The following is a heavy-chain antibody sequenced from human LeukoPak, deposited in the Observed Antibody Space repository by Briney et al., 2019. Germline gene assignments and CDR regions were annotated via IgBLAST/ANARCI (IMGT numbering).Heavy chain of an antibody. J-gene: IGHJ4*02. Sequence: LETLSLTCSVSGGSISSYYWSWIRQPPGKGLEWIGYIYYSGSTNYNPSLKSRVTISVDTSKNQFSLKLSSVTAADTAVYYCARDRRLGYWGQGTLVTVSS. V-gene: IGHV4-59*01. CDR2: IYYSGST. CDR3: ARDRRLGY. CDR1: GGSISSYY.